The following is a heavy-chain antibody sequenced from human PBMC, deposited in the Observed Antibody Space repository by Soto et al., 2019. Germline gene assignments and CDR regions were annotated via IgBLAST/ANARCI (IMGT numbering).Heavy chain of an antibody. J-gene: IGHJ4*02. Sequence: EVQLVESGGDLVQPGGSLRFSCAASGFTFGSYWMHWVRQAPGKGLVWVSRINSDGSTTNYGDSVKGRFTISRDNAKSTLYLQMNSLRAEDTAVYYCARAGWYRFDYWGQGTLLTVSS. CDR1: GFTFGSYW. CDR2: INSDGSTT. V-gene: IGHV3-74*01. D-gene: IGHD2-15*01. CDR3: ARAGWYRFDY.